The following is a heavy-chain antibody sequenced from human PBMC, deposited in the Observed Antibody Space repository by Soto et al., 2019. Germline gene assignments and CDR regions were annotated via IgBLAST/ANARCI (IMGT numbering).Heavy chain of an antibody. V-gene: IGHV3-7*01. D-gene: IGHD6-19*01. CDR2: IKQDGSEK. CDR3: ARDRYEAVAGTGWFDP. CDR1: GFTFSSYW. J-gene: IGHJ5*02. Sequence: GGSLRLSCASSGFTFSSYWMSLVRQAPGKGLEWVANIKQDGSEKYYVDSVKGRSTISRDNAKNSLYLQMNSLRAEDTAVYYCARDRYEAVAGTGWFDPWGQGTLVTVSS.